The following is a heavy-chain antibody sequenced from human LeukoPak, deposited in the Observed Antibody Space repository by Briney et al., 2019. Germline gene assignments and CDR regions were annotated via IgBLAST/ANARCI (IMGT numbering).Heavy chain of an antibody. V-gene: IGHV3-11*04. CDR1: GFTFSDYN. D-gene: IGHD3-9*01. CDR2: ISRSGSTK. CDR3: ARGRGLRYFDWLVWSPHTNWFDP. J-gene: IGHJ5*02. Sequence: GGSLRLSCAASGFTFSDYNMRWIHQAPGKGLEWVSSISRSGSTKYYADSVKGRFTISRDNAKNSLYLQMNSLRAEDTAVYYCARGRGLRYFDWLVWSPHTNWFDPWGQGTLVTVSS.